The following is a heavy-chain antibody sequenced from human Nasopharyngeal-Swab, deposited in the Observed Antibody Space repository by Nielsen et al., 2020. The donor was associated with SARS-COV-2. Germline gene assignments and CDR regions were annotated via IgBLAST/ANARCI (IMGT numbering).Heavy chain of an antibody. Sequence: GESLKISCAASGFTFSSYVMSWVRQAPGKGLEWVSGLTSVGASTDYADSVKGRFTISSDTSKNTVYMQMNSLRAEDTAVYYCAKKVDGWYGFDYWGQGTLVTVSS. CDR2: LTSVGAST. CDR3: AKKVDGWYGFDY. CDR1: GFTFSSYV. V-gene: IGHV3-23*01. J-gene: IGHJ4*02. D-gene: IGHD6-19*01.